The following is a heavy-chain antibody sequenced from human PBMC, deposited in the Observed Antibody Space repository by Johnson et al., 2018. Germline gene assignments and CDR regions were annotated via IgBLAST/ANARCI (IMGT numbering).Heavy chain of an antibody. CDR2: ISSSGNTI. Sequence: QVQLVESGGGLVKPGGSLRLSCAASGFIFSDYYMSWIRQAPGKGLEWLSYISSSGNTISYADSVKGRFTISRDNGKNSLYLQMNSLRVEDTAIYYCAREVIYWSGWRGSFLYCDDGMDVWGQGTTVTVSS. J-gene: IGHJ6*02. D-gene: IGHD3-3*01. V-gene: IGHV3-11*01. CDR1: GFIFSDYY. CDR3: AREVIYWSGWRGSFLYCDDGMDV.